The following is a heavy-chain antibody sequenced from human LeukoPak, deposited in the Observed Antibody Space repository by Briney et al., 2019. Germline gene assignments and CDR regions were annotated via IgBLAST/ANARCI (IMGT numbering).Heavy chain of an antibody. D-gene: IGHD3-10*01. CDR3: ARGNYGSGSYSVFDFDS. Sequence: PSETLSLTCTVSGDSIRNFYWNWVRQPPGKGLEWIGYIYHSGNTNFNPSLKSRLTMSIDTSKNQFSLRLTSVTAADTAVYYCARGNYGSGSYSVFDFDSWGQGTLVTVSS. CDR2: IYHSGNT. CDR1: GDSIRNFY. J-gene: IGHJ4*02. V-gene: IGHV4-59*01.